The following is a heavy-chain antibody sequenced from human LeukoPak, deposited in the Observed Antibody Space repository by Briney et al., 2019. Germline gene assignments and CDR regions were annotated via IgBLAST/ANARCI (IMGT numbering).Heavy chain of an antibody. CDR2: IITNLAST. Sequence: ASVKVSCKPSGSAFSGYTITWVRQAPGQGLEWVGGIITNLASTNYAQKFQGRVTISADDSTSTAYMQLRSLTSEDTAFYYCALAFSGYDRWFPEPPDQWGQGTLVTVSS. CDR3: ALAFSGYDRWFPEPPDQ. D-gene: IGHD5-12*01. CDR1: GSAFSGYT. V-gene: IGHV1-69*01. J-gene: IGHJ4*02.